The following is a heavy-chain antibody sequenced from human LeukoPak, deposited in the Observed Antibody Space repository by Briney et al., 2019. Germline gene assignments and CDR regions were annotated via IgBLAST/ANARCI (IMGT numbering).Heavy chain of an antibody. D-gene: IGHD3-9*01. CDR3: ARAYDILTGWLDY. J-gene: IGHJ4*02. Sequence: PGGSLRLSGAASGFTFSSYWMSWVRQAPGTGLEWVANIKQDGSEKYYVDSVRGRFTISRDNAKNSLYLQMNSLRVEDTAVYYCARAYDILTGWLDYWGQGTLVIVSS. CDR1: GFTFSSYW. CDR2: IKQDGSEK. V-gene: IGHV3-7*03.